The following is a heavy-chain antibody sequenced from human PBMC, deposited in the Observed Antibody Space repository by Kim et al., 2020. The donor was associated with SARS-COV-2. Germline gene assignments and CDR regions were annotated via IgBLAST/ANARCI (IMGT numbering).Heavy chain of an antibody. CDR1: GFTFKSHG. J-gene: IGHJ6*02. V-gene: IGHV3-13*01. Sequence: GGSLRLSCAASGFTFKSHGMHWVRQVIGKGLEWISIIETGGETYYADSVKGRFTISREKAKNSLYLQMSSLRVDDTAVYYCVRDGSGSLPYSMDVWGQGTAVTVSS. CDR2: IETGGET. CDR3: VRDGSGSLPYSMDV. D-gene: IGHD3-10*01.